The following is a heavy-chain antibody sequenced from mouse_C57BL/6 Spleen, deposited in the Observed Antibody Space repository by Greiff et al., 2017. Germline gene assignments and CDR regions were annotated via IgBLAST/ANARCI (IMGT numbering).Heavy chain of an antibody. V-gene: IGHV1-55*01. J-gene: IGHJ4*01. CDR3: ARGGVRIFYYAMDY. Sequence: QVQLKQPGAELVKPGASVKMSCKASGYTFTSYWITWVKQRPGQGLEWIGDIYPGSGSTNYNEKFKSKATLTVDTSSSTAYMQLSSLTSEDSAVYYCARGGVRIFYYAMDYWGQGTSVTVSS. CDR1: GYTFTSYW. CDR2: IYPGSGST.